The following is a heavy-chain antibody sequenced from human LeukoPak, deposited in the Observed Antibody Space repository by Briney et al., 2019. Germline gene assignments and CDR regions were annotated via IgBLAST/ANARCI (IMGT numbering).Heavy chain of an antibody. V-gene: IGHV3-7*01. D-gene: IGHD2-2*02. CDR2: IKEDGSEK. CDR1: GVTFSSYW. CDR3: ARSLSCETCSLGYCSSTSCYMGYYYYMDV. J-gene: IGHJ6*03. Sequence: GGSLRLSCAASGVTFSSYWMSWVRQAPGKGLEWVANIKEDGSEKYYVDSVKGRFTISRDNAKSSLYLQMNSLRAEDAAVYYCARSLSCETCSLGYCSSTSCYMGYYYYMDVWGKGTTVTVSS.